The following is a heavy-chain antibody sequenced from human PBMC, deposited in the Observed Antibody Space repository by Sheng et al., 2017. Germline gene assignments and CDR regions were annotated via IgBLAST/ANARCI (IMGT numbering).Heavy chain of an antibody. J-gene: IGHJ4*02. CDR1: LLHQQWLL. D-gene: IGHD5-12*01. V-gene: IGHV4-38-2*02. CDR2: IYHSGST. CDR3: ARDGYNNFDY. Sequence: QVQLQESGPGLVKPSETLVPHLRCLWLLHQQWLLLGLDPAAPRKGLEWIGSIYHSGSTYYNPSLKSRVTXXVDTSKNQFSLKLSSVTAADTAVYYCARDGYNNFDYWGQGTLVTVSS.